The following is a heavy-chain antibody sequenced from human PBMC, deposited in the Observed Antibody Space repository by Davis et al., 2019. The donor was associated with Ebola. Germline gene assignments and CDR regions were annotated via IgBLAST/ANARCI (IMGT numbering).Heavy chain of an antibody. Sequence: GESLKISCAASGFTFSSYAMSWVRQAPGKGLEWVSGISGSGGNTYHADSVKGRFTISRDTSTVYLQMNYLRVEDTAVYYCARIEAYGAGNYFEYWGQGTLVTISS. J-gene: IGHJ4*02. CDR1: GFTFSSYA. V-gene: IGHV3-23*01. CDR2: ISGSGGNT. D-gene: IGHD3-10*01. CDR3: ARIEAYGAGNYFEY.